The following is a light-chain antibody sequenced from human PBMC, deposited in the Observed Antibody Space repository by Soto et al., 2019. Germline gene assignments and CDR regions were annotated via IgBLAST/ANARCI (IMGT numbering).Light chain of an antibody. Sequence: QSVLTQPASVSGSPGQSITIPCTGTSSDVGIYGYVSWYQHHPGKAPQLMIYYVSNRPSGVSDRFSGSKSGNTASLTISGLQAEDEADYYCSSFSGSTSWVFGGGTKLTVL. CDR1: SSDVGIYGY. V-gene: IGLV2-14*03. J-gene: IGLJ3*02. CDR2: YVS. CDR3: SSFSGSTSWV.